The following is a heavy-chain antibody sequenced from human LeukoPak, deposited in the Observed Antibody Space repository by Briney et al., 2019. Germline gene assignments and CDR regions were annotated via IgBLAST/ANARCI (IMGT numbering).Heavy chain of an antibody. CDR1: GFTVSGNY. J-gene: IGHJ4*02. CDR2: IYSGGTT. V-gene: IGHV3-53*01. Sequence: GGSLRLSCAVSGFTVSGNYMSWVRQAPGKGLEWVSLIYSGGTTYYADSVKGRFTISRDTSRNTLYLQMNSLRAGDTAVYYCAKSFRSTSLGYWGQGTLVTVSS. D-gene: IGHD2-2*01. CDR3: AKSFRSTSLGY.